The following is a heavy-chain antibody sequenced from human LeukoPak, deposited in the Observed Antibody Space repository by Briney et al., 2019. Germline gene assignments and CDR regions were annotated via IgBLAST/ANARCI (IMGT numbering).Heavy chain of an antibody. CDR2: INHSGST. Sequence: SETLSLTCAVSGGSFSGYYWSWIRQPPGKGLEWIGEINHSGSTNYNPSLKSRVTISVDTSKNQFSLKLSSVTAADTAVYYCGRAGVGAAAGTYNWFDPWGEGTLVTVSS. V-gene: IGHV4-34*01. D-gene: IGHD6-13*01. J-gene: IGHJ5*02. CDR3: GRAGVGAAAGTYNWFDP. CDR1: GGSFSGYY.